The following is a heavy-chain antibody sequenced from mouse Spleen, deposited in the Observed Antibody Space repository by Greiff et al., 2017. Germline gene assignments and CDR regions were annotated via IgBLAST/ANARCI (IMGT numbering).Heavy chain of an antibody. V-gene: IGHV1-69*01. CDR3: ARSLLRLHYFDY. Sequence: QVQLQQPGAELVMPGASVELSCKASGYTFTSYWMHWVKQRPGQGLEWIGEIDPSDSYTNYNQKFKGKATLTVDKSSSTAYMQLSSLTSEDSAVYYCARSLLRLHYFDYWGQGTTLTVSS. CDR1: GYTFTSYW. J-gene: IGHJ2*01. CDR2: IDPSDSYT. D-gene: IGHD1-2*01.